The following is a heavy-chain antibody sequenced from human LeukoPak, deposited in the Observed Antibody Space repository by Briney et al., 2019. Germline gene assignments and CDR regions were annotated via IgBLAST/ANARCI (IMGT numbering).Heavy chain of an antibody. CDR3: ARAGYYYDSSGYNWFDP. V-gene: IGHV4-39*01. CDR1: GGSINSSSYY. J-gene: IGHJ5*02. Sequence: SETLSLTCTVSGGSINSSSYYWAWIRQPPGKGLEWIGRIFHSGSTYDNPSLKSRVTISVDTSKNQFSLKLSSVTAADTAVYYCARAGYYYDSSGYNWFDPWGQGTLVTVSS. D-gene: IGHD3-22*01. CDR2: IFHSGST.